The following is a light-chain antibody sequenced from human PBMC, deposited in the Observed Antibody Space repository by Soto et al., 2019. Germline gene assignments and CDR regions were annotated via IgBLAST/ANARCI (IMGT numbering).Light chain of an antibody. Sequence: EIVLTQSPGTLSFSPGERATLSCRASQSVSSNNFAWYQQKPGQAPRLLIYGASSRATGIPDRFSGSGSGTDFTLSINRLEPEDFAVFYCQQYGSLPFTFGPGTKVDI. CDR2: GAS. CDR1: QSVSSNN. CDR3: QQYGSLPFT. J-gene: IGKJ3*01. V-gene: IGKV3-20*01.